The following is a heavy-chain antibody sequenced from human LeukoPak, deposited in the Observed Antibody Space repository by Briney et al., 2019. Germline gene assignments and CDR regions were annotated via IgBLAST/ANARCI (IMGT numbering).Heavy chain of an antibody. V-gene: IGHV1-69*04. CDR2: IIPNLGTT. CDR1: GGTSNSHA. J-gene: IGHJ4*02. D-gene: IGHD3-22*01. Sequence: SVKVSCKASGGTSNSHAISWVRQAPGQGFEWMGRIIPNLGTTNRAQNFQDRVTLTADKSTNTAYMELTSLTSDDTAVYYCATTNDGGGYQWGDFFDFWGQGTLVTVSS. CDR3: ATTNDGGGYQWGDFFDF.